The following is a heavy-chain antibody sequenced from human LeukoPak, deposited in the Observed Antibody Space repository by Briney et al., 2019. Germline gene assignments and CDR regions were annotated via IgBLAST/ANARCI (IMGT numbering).Heavy chain of an antibody. CDR3: ARHRSGDYSDASPI. D-gene: IGHD1-26*01. CDR2: IRPSDSDV. Sequence: GESLKISCKGSGYTFTNYWIDWVRQMLGKGLEWMGIIRPSDSDVRYSPSFEGQVTLSADKSINTAYLQWSSLKASDTAIYFCARHRSGDYSDASPIWGQGTMVTVSS. J-gene: IGHJ3*02. V-gene: IGHV5-51*01. CDR1: GYTFTNYW.